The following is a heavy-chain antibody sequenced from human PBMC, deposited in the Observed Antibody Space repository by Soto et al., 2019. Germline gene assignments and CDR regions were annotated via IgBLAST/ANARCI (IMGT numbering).Heavy chain of an antibody. Sequence: KPAETLSLTCAVYGGSFSGYYWSWIRQPPGKGLEWIGEINHSGSTNYNPSLKSRVTISVDTSKNQFSLKLSSVTAADTAVYYCARGRKGSMVRAGRWFDPWGQGTLVTVSS. CDR2: INHSGST. J-gene: IGHJ5*02. V-gene: IGHV4-34*01. CDR1: GGSFSGYY. D-gene: IGHD3-10*01. CDR3: ARGRKGSMVRAGRWFDP.